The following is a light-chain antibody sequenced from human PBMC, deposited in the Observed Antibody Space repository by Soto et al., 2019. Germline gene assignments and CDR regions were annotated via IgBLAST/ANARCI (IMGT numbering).Light chain of an antibody. CDR1: SSNIGAGYD. Sequence: QSVLTQPPSVSGAPGQRVTISCTGSSSNIGAGYDVHWYQQLPGTAPKLLIYGNSNRPSGVPDRFSGSKSGTSASLAITGLQSKDEADYYCDSYDSSLSGAVFGGGTKLPVL. V-gene: IGLV1-40*01. J-gene: IGLJ3*02. CDR2: GNS. CDR3: DSYDSSLSGAV.